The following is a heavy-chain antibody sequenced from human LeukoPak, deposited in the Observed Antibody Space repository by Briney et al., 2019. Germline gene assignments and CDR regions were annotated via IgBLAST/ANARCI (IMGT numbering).Heavy chain of an antibody. V-gene: IGHV1-18*01. Sequence: ASVKVSCKASGYTFTSYGISWVRQAPGQGLEWMGWISAYNGNTNYAQKLQGRVTMTTDTSTSTACMELRSLRSDDTAVYYCARIFRITIFGVVINNWFDPWGQGTLVTVSS. D-gene: IGHD3-3*01. CDR1: GYTFTSYG. CDR2: ISAYNGNT. J-gene: IGHJ5*02. CDR3: ARIFRITIFGVVINNWFDP.